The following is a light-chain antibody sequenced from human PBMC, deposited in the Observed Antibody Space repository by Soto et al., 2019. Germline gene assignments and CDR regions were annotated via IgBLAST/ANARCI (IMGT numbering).Light chain of an antibody. J-gene: IGKJ3*01. CDR2: EAS. Sequence: DIQLTQSPSLLSASVGDRVTITCRASHDISTYLAWYQQKPGKAPKLMIYEASTLQSGVPSRFSGSGSGTDFTLNISDLRPEDFATYYCQQSFSIPFTFGPGTKVDIK. CDR3: QQSFSIPFT. V-gene: IGKV1-9*01. CDR1: HDISTY.